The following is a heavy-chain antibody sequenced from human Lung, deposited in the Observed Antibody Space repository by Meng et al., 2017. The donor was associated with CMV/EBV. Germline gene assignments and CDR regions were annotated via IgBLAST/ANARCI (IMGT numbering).Heavy chain of an antibody. V-gene: IGHV3-7*01. D-gene: IGHD2-15*01. CDR1: GFTLSSYW. Sequence: GESLKISCATSGFTLSSYWMSWVRQAPGKGLEWSAKIGRDGSETDYVDSLEGRFTISRDNAKNSLYLQMNSLRAEDTAVYYCARYFCESGSCFIDYWGHGTLVTVSS. J-gene: IGHJ4*01. CDR2: IGRDGSET. CDR3: ARYFCESGSCFIDY.